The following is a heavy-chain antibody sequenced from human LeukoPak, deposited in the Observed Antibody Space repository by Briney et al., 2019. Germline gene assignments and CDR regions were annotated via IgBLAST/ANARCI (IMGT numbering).Heavy chain of an antibody. D-gene: IGHD3-16*02. CDR3: ARVKSDYVWGSYRYGGPSGYFDY. CDR2: INHSGST. CDR1: GGSFSGYY. V-gene: IGHV4-34*01. Sequence: PSETLSLTCAVYGGSFSGYYWSWIRQPPGKGLEWIGEINHSGSTNYNPSLKGRITISVDTSKNQFSLKLSSVTAADTAVYYCARVKSDYVWGSYRYGGPSGYFDYWGQGTLVTVSS. J-gene: IGHJ4*02.